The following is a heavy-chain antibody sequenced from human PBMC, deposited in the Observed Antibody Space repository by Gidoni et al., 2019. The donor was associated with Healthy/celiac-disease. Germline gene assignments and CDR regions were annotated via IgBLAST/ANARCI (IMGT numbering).Heavy chain of an antibody. V-gene: IGHV1-18*01. CDR1: GYTFTSYG. D-gene: IGHD3-10*01. Sequence: QVQLVQSGAEVKKPGASVKVSCKASGYTFTSYGISWVRQAPGQGLEWMGWISAYNGNTNHAQKLQGRVTMTTDTSTSTAYMELRSLRSDDTAVYYCARDRLPGGSGSYYNVELGYWGQGTLVTVSS. J-gene: IGHJ4*02. CDR3: ARDRLPGGSGSYYNVELGY. CDR2: ISAYNGNT.